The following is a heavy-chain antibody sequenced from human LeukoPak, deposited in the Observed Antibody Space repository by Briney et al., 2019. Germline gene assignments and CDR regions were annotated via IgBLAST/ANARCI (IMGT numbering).Heavy chain of an antibody. Sequence: GGSLRLSCAASGFTFRNYAMSWVRHSPGKGLEWVSAINGDGGRTYYADSVKGRFTISRDNFRKTLFLEMNSLRAEDTAVYYCAKDATDFNYYHDIDVWGQGTTVTVSS. J-gene: IGHJ6*02. V-gene: IGHV3-23*01. CDR2: INGDGGRT. CDR3: AKDATDFNYYHDIDV. CDR1: GFTFRNYA.